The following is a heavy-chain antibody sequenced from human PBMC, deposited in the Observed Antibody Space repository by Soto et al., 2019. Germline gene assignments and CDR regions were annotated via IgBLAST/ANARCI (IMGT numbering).Heavy chain of an antibody. CDR2: ISPYNGNT. J-gene: IGHJ4*02. V-gene: IGHV1-18*04. CDR3: ASRQYCGGDCVSDY. CDR1: GYTFTSYG. Sequence: ASVKVSCKASGYTFTSYGINWVRQAPGQGLECMGWISPYNGNTKYAQKFQGRVTMTTDTSTSTAYMELRSLRSDDTAVYYCASRQYCGGDCVSDYWGQGTLVTVSS. D-gene: IGHD2-21*01.